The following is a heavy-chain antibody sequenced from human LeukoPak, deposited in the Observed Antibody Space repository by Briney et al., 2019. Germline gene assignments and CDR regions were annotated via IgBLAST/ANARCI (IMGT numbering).Heavy chain of an antibody. J-gene: IGHJ5*02. Sequence: SETLSLTCAVSGYSLSSGYYWGWIRQLPGKGLDWIGSIYHSGSTYYNPSLKSRVTISVDTSKNQFSLKLISMTAADTAVYYCARDPRLNWFDPWGQGTLVTVSS. CDR2: IYHSGST. CDR1: GYSLSSGYY. V-gene: IGHV4-38-2*02. CDR3: ARDPRLNWFDP.